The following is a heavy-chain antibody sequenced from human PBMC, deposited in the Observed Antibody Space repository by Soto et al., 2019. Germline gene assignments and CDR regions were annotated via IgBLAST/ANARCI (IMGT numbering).Heavy chain of an antibody. D-gene: IGHD3-9*01. J-gene: IGHJ4*02. Sequence: QVQLQQWGAGLLKPSETLSVACAVYGGSFSGYYWSWIRQPPGKGLEWIGEINHSGSTNYNPSLKSGVTISVDTSQNQVSLKVSSVTAADTAIYYGARATYYDVLTGYFLDYWGQGTLVTVSS. V-gene: IGHV4-34*01. CDR3: ARATYYDVLTGYFLDY. CDR2: INHSGST. CDR1: GGSFSGYY.